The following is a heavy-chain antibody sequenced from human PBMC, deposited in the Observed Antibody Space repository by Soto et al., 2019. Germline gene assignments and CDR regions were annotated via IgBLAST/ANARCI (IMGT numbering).Heavy chain of an antibody. CDR3: ARGNPFNYAGFDV. CDR1: GYTFSDFD. Sequence: ASVKVSCKATGYTFSDFDINWLRQASGQGPEWMGWMNAKSGDTFFAQRFQGKFNMTWDTSLSTAYMEVGSLTSDDTAMYYCARGNPFNYAGFDVWGQGTTVTVSS. V-gene: IGHV1-8*01. CDR2: MNAKSGDT. D-gene: IGHD3-16*01. J-gene: IGHJ6*02.